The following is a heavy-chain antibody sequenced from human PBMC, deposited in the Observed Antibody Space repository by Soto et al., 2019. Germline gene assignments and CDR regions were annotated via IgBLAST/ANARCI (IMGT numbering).Heavy chain of an antibody. CDR1: GFTFSSYS. J-gene: IGHJ3*01. CDR3: ATYRYCVGRRCHRSFDV. D-gene: IGHD2-21*01. V-gene: IGHV3-48*01. CDR2: ISSSSSTI. Sequence: GGSLRLSCAASGFTFSSYSMNWVRQAPGKGLEWVSYISSSSSTIYYADSVKGRFTISRDNAKNSLYLQMNSLRADDTAVYYCATYRYCVGRRCHRSFDVWGQGTMVTVSS.